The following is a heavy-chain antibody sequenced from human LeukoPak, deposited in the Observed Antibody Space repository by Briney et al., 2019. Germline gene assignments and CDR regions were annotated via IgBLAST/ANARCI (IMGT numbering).Heavy chain of an antibody. V-gene: IGHV3-21*01. J-gene: IGHJ5*02. D-gene: IGHD3-10*01. CDR1: GFTFSSYS. Sequence: PGGSLRLSCAASGFTFSSYSMNWVRQAPGKGLEWVSSISSSSSYIYYADSVKGRFTISRDNAKNSLYLQMNSLRAEDTAVYYCARDLRITMVRELSGNWFDPWGQGTLVTVSS. CDR3: ARDLRITMVRELSGNWFDP. CDR2: ISSSSSYI.